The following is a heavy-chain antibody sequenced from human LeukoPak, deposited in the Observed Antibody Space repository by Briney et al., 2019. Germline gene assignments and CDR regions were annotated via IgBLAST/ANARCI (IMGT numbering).Heavy chain of an antibody. J-gene: IGHJ3*02. V-gene: IGHV4-59*11. Sequence: SETLSLTCAVSGDSFSSHYWTWIRQSPGTGLEWIGYISHIGRTNYNPSLKSRVTISIDTSKNQFSLKLRSVTAADTAVYYCARDLVTVTKGFDIWGQGTMVSVSS. CDR2: ISHIGRT. CDR3: ARDLVTVTKGFDI. D-gene: IGHD4-17*01. CDR1: GDSFSSHY.